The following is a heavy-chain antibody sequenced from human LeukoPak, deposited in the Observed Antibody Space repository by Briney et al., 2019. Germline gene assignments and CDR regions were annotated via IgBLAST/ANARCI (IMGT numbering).Heavy chain of an antibody. CDR2: IGGSGGGI. D-gene: IGHD4-23*01. V-gene: IGHV3-23*01. CDR3: AKGGRGMTTVATDAFDI. Sequence: GSLRLSCAASGFTFSSYAMSWVRQAPGEGLEWVSGIGGSGGGIYYADSVKGRFTISRDNSMNTLYLQVNSLRAEDTAIYYCAKGGRGMTTVATDAFDIWGQGTVVTVSS. J-gene: IGHJ3*02. CDR1: GFTFSSYA.